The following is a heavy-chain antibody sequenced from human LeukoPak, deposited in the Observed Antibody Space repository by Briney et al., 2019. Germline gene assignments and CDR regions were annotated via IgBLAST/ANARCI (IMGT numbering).Heavy chain of an antibody. CDR1: GFTFSDFP. CDR2: IFPSSDEI. J-gene: IGHJ4*02. D-gene: IGHD3-10*01. Sequence: GGSLRLSCAASGFTFSDFPMIWVRQAPGKGLEWVSSIFPSSDEIHYADSVKGRFTISRDNAKNSLYLQMNSLRAEDTAVYYCARDPIWSTVFDYWGQGTLVTVSS. V-gene: IGHV3-69-1*02. CDR3: ARDPIWSTVFDY.